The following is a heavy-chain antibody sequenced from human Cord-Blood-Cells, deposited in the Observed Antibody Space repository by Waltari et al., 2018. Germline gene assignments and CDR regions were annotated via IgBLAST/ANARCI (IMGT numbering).Heavy chain of an antibody. CDR3: ATLLGKRLHWYFDL. D-gene: IGHD7-27*01. CDR1: GYTLTELS. J-gene: IGHJ2*01. V-gene: IGHV1-24*01. CDR2: CDPEDGEK. Sequence: QVQLVQSGAEVKKPGASVKVSCKVSGYTLTELSMHWVRQAPGKGLEWMGGCDPEDGEKMYAQNVQGRVTMTEDTSTDTAYMELSSLRSEDTAVYYCATLLGKRLHWYFDLWGRGTLVTVSS.